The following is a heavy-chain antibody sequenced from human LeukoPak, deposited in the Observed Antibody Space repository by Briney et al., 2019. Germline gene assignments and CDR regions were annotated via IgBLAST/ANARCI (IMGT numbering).Heavy chain of an antibody. CDR3: AKDGGFWSGYSGYYFDY. Sequence: GGSLRLSCAASGFTFSSYAMSWVRQAPGKGLEWVSAISGSGGSTYYADSVKGRFTISRDNSKNTLYLLMNSLRAEDTAVYYCAKDGGFWSGYSGYYFDYWGQGTLVTVSS. CDR2: ISGSGGST. D-gene: IGHD3-3*01. V-gene: IGHV3-23*01. CDR1: GFTFSSYA. J-gene: IGHJ4*02.